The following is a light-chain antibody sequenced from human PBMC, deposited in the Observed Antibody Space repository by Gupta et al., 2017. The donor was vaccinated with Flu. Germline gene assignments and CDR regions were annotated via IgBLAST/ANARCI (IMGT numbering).Light chain of an antibody. CDR2: WAS. CDR1: QTVLYNSNNKNY. CDR3: QQYYSTPIT. J-gene: IGKJ5*01. Sequence: DIVMTQSPDSLAVSLGERATLNCKSSQTVLYNSNNKNYLAWYQQKFGQPPKVLIYWASTRESGVPERFSGSGSGTDFTLTISSLQAEDVAVYYCQQYYSTPITFGQGTRLEIK. V-gene: IGKV4-1*01.